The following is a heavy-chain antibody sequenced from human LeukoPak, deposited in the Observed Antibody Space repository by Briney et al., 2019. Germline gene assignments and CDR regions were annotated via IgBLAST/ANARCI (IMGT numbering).Heavy chain of an antibody. V-gene: IGHV1-46*01. Sequence: ASVKVSCKASGYTLTSYFIHWVRQAPGQGLEWMGIINPSGGSTSYAQKFQGRVTMTRDTSTSTVCMELSSLRSEDTAVYYCARDQDWNYAFDIWGQGTMVTVS. D-gene: IGHD1-7*01. CDR3: ARDQDWNYAFDI. CDR1: GYTLTSYF. CDR2: INPSGGST. J-gene: IGHJ3*02.